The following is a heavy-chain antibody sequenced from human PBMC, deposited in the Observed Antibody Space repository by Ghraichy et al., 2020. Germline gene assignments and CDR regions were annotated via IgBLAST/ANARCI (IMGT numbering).Heavy chain of an antibody. D-gene: IGHD6-6*01. V-gene: IGHV3-49*04. Sequence: GGSLRLSCTASGFTFGHPAMTWVRQAPGKGLEWVGLIRSKAYGETAEYAASVKGRFIISRDDSKSIAYLQMNSLKSEDTAVYYCTRGQQVAGAGYYADSWGQGTMVTVSS. J-gene: IGHJ4*02. CDR1: GFTFGHPA. CDR3: TRGQQVAGAGYYADS. CDR2: IRSKAYGETA.